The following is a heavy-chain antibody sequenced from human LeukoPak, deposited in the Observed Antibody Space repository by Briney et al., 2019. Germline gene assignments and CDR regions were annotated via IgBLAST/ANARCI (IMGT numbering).Heavy chain of an antibody. J-gene: IGHJ3*02. D-gene: IGHD1-26*01. CDR1: GFTFSIYG. V-gene: IGHV3-23*01. CDR2: ISDSGDST. CDR3: ARSGRGGAFDI. Sequence: GGTLRLSCAVSGFTFSIYGMSWVRQAPGKGLEWVSAISDSGDSTYYADSVKGRFTISGDNAKNTLYLQMNRLRAEDTAVYYCARSGRGGAFDIWGQGTMVTVSS.